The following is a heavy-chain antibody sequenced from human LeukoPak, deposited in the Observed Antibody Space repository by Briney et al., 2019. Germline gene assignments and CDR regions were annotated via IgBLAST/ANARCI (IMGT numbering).Heavy chain of an antibody. CDR3: ARDRGITMIVVGLFDY. J-gene: IGHJ4*02. V-gene: IGHV1-18*01. CDR1: GYTFTNYG. CDR2: ISAYNGNT. Sequence: ASVKVSCKASGYTFTNYGISWVRQAPGQGLEWMGWISAYNGNTNYAQKLQGRVTMTTDTSTSTAYMGLRSLRSDDTAVYYCARDRGITMIVVGLFDYWGQGTLVTVSS. D-gene: IGHD3-22*01.